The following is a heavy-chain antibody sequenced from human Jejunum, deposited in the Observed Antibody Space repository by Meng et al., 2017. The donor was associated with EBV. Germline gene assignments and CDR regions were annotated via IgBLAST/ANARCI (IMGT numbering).Heavy chain of an antibody. D-gene: IGHD3-10*01. V-gene: IGHV7-4-1*02. Sequence: LVQSGSELKKPWASVKVSCKASGYTFSSYAMNWVRRAPGQGLKWMGWINTKTGNPTYAQGFTGRFVFSLDTSVGTAYLQISSLKAEDTAVYYCARDWGGDYLDYWGQGTLVTVSS. J-gene: IGHJ4*02. CDR1: GYTFSSYA. CDR2: INTKTGNP. CDR3: ARDWGGDYLDY.